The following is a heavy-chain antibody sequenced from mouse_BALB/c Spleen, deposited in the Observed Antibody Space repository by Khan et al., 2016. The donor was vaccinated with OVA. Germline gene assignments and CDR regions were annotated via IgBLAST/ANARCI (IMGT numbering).Heavy chain of an antibody. V-gene: IGHV1-85*01. Sequence: QVQLQQSGAELVKPGASVKLSCKASGYTFASYDINWVRQRPEQGLAWIGWIFPGDDSTKYNEKFKGKATLTTDKSSSTAYMQLSRLTSEDSSVYCCARHYYGGNLYWYFDVWGAGTTVTVSS. CDR2: IFPGDDST. CDR3: ARHYYGGNLYWYFDV. J-gene: IGHJ1*01. CDR1: GYTFASYD. D-gene: IGHD1-1*02.